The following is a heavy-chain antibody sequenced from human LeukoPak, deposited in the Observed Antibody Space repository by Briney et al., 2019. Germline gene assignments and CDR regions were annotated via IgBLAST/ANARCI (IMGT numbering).Heavy chain of an antibody. CDR1: GGSFSGYY. Sequence: SGTLSLTCAVYGGSFSGYYWSWIRQPPGKGLEWIGEINHSGSTNYNPSLKSRVTISVDTSKNQFSLKLSSVTAADTAVYYCAREGGYCSGGSCYYFDYWGQGTLVTVSS. J-gene: IGHJ4*02. CDR3: AREGGYCSGGSCYYFDY. D-gene: IGHD2-15*01. CDR2: INHSGST. V-gene: IGHV4-34*01.